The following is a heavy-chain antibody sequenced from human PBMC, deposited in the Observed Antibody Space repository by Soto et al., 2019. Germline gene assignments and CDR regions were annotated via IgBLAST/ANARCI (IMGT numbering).Heavy chain of an antibody. D-gene: IGHD6-13*01. CDR2: INHSGST. CDR1: GGSFSGYY. CDR3: ARAWYSRPGSPFDY. J-gene: IGHJ4*02. Sequence: SETLSLTCAVYGGSFSGYYWSWIRQPPGKGLEWIGEINHSGSTNYNPSLKSRVTISVDTSKNQFSLKLSSVTAADTAVYYCARAWYSRPGSPFDYWGPATLVTVSS. V-gene: IGHV4-34*01.